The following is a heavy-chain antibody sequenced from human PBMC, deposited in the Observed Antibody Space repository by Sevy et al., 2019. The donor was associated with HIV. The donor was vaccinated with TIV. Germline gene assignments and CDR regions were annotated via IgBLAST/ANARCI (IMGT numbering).Heavy chain of an antibody. J-gene: IGHJ6*02. V-gene: IGHV3-7*03. D-gene: IGHD3-3*01. CDR2: IKQDGSEK. Sequence: GGSLRLSCAASGFTFSSYWMSWVRQAPGKGLEWVANIKQDGSEKYYVDSVKGRFTISRDNAKNSLYLKMNSLRAEDTAVYYCARDSCDFWSGYCSYGMDVWGQGTTVTVSS. CDR1: GFTFSSYW. CDR3: ARDSCDFWSGYCSYGMDV.